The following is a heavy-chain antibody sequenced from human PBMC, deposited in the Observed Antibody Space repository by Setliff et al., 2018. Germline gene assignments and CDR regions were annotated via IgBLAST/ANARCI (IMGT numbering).Heavy chain of an antibody. D-gene: IGHD5-12*01. CDR2: IFYTGTT. J-gene: IGHJ6*02. CDR3: ARDQWVRSPPLYFSYSMDV. V-gene: IGHV4-59*01. CDR1: YGSISSYY. Sequence: PSETLSLTCTVSYGSISSYYWTWIRQPPGEGLEWIGYIFYTGTTKYNPSLRSRVTMSLDTSRNQFSLRLNSVTATDTAVYYCARDQWVRSPPLYFSYSMDVWGQGTTVTVSS.